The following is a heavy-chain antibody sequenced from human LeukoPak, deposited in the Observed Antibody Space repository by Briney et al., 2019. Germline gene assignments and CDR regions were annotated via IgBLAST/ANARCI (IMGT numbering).Heavy chain of an antibody. CDR3: ARGGLFEGVVAALNFDY. CDR2: MNPNSGNT. Sequence: ASVKVSCKASGYTLTSYDINWVRQATGQGLEWMGWMNPNSGNTGYAQKFQGRVTMTRNTSISTAYMELSSLRSEDTAVYYCARGGLFEGVVAALNFDYWGQGTLVTVSS. V-gene: IGHV1-8*01. J-gene: IGHJ4*02. CDR1: GYTLTSYD. D-gene: IGHD2-15*01.